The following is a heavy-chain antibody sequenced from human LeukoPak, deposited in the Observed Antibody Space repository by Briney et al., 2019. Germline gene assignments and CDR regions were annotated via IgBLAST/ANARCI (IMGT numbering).Heavy chain of an antibody. J-gene: IGHJ4*02. Sequence: GASVKVSCKASGYTFTGYYMHWVRQAPGQGLEWMGWINPNSGGTNYAQKLQGRVTMTTDTSTSTAYMELRSLRSDDTAVYYCARDRAAAAVGNFDYWGQGTLVTVSS. CDR1: GYTFTGYY. CDR2: INPNSGGT. D-gene: IGHD6-13*01. CDR3: ARDRAAAAVGNFDY. V-gene: IGHV1-2*02.